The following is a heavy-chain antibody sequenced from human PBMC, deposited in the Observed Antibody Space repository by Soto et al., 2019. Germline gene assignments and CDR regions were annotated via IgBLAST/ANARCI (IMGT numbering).Heavy chain of an antibody. J-gene: IGHJ4*02. CDR2: ISGSGGIT. V-gene: IGHV3-23*01. CDR1: GFPFSSYA. D-gene: IGHD6-19*01. CDR3: AKAGGIAVPGSHLDS. Sequence: EVQLLESGGGSVQPGGSLRLSCAASGFPFSSYAMSWVRQAPGKGLEWVSAISGSGGITNYADSAEGRIPSSRDNSKNTLYLQRSSLRAEDTAVYYCAKAGGIAVPGSHLDSWGQGTLVTVSS.